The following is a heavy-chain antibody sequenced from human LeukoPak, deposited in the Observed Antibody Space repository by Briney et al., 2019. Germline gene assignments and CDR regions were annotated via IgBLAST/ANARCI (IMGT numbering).Heavy chain of an antibody. CDR2: IRSKAYGGTT. Sequence: GGSLRLSCTASGFTFGDYAMSWVRQAPGKGLEWVGFIRSKAYGGTTEYAAPVKGRFTISRDESKSIAYLQTNSLKTEDTAVYYCTRDMRVWEQWLVLGYYYYYGMDVWGKGTTVTVSS. V-gene: IGHV3-49*04. D-gene: IGHD6-19*01. CDR3: TRDMRVWEQWLVLGYYYYYGMDV. J-gene: IGHJ6*04. CDR1: GFTFGDYA.